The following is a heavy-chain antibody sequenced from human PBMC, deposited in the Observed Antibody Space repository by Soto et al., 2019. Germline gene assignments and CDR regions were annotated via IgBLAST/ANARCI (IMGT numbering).Heavy chain of an antibody. D-gene: IGHD3-10*01. CDR1: GYTFTSYY. CDR2: INPSGGST. Sequence: ASVKVSCKASGYTFTSYYMHWVRQAPGQGLEWMGIINPSGGSTSYAQKFQGRVTMTRDTSTSTVYMELSSPRSEDTAVYYCARAYITMVRGVISSRSPFDYWGQGTLVTVSS. V-gene: IGHV1-46*01. CDR3: ARAYITMVRGVISSRSPFDY. J-gene: IGHJ4*02.